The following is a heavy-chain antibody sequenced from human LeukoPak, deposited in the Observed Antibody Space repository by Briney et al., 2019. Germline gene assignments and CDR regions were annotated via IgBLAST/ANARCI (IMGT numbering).Heavy chain of an antibody. D-gene: IGHD1-26*01. CDR1: GGSFSGYY. CDR3: ARGAEWELPYYFDY. V-gene: IGHV4-34*01. Sequence: SETLSLTCAVYGGSFSGYYWSWIRQPPGKGLEWIGEINHSGSTNYNPSLKSRVTISVDTSKNQFSLKLSSVTAADPAVYYCARGAEWELPYYFDYWGQGALVTVSS. CDR2: INHSGST. J-gene: IGHJ4*02.